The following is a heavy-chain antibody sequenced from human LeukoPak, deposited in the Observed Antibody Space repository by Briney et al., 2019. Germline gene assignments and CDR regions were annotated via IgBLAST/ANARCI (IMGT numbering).Heavy chain of an antibody. J-gene: IGHJ4*02. V-gene: IGHV3-7*01. D-gene: IGHD3-10*01. CDR3: AKWLGDVTTFDY. CDR1: GFSFSRSW. Sequence: GESLRLSCAAFGFSFSRSWMTWVRQAPGKGLEWVASINQGGSVKHYMDSVKGRFTISRDNSKNSVFLQMNSLGAEDTAVYYCAKWLGDVTTFDYWGQGTLVTVSS. CDR2: INQGGSVK.